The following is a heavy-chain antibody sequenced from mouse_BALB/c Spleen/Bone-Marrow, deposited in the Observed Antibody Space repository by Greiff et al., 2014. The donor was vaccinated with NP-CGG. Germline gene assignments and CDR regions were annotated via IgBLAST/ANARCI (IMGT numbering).Heavy chain of an antibody. V-gene: IGHV1S81*02. CDR1: GYTFTTYY. CDR3: TRTDNHYYSFAF. CDR2: INPSNGGS. D-gene: IGHD1-2*01. J-gene: IGHJ3*01. Sequence: VQLQQSGAELVKPGASVKLSCKASGYTFTTYYILWVKQRPGQGLEWIGGINPSNGGSNFNEKFKSKATLTVDESSTTAYMQLSSLTSEYSAVYFGTRTDNHYYSFAFWGQGTLVTVSA.